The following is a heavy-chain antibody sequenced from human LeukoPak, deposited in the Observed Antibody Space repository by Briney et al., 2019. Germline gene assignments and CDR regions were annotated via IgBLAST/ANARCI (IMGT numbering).Heavy chain of an antibody. J-gene: IGHJ4*02. V-gene: IGHV3-23*01. CDR1: GFTFSSYA. CDR3: AKDLAWTYYYDSSGSDY. Sequence: PGGSLRLSCAASGFTFSSYALSWVRQAPGKGLEWVSAISGSGGSTYYADSVKGRFTISRDNSKNTLYLQMNSLRAEDTAVYYCAKDLAWTYYYDSSGSDYWGQGTLVTVSS. D-gene: IGHD3-22*01. CDR2: ISGSGGST.